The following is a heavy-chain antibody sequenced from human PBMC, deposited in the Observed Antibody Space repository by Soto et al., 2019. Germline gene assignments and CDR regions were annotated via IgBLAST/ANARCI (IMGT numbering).Heavy chain of an antibody. Sequence: PGGSLRLSCVGSGFTFSSYSMNWVRQAPGKGLEWVSSISSSSSYIYYADSVKGRFTISRDNAKNSLYLQMNSLRAEDTAVYYCARAGTAAAGQPWGQGTLVTVSS. CDR2: ISSSSSYI. J-gene: IGHJ5*02. D-gene: IGHD6-13*01. CDR3: ARAGTAAAGQP. CDR1: GFTFSSYS. V-gene: IGHV3-21*01.